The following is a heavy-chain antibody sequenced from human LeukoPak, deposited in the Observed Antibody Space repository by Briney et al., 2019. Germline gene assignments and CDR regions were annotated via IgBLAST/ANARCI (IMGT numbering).Heavy chain of an antibody. V-gene: IGHV3-74*01. D-gene: IGHD3-22*01. CDR2: INSDGSST. J-gene: IGHJ4*02. CDR3: ARAGANLRSSGYLY. CDR1: GFTYSSYW. Sequence: PGGSLRLSCAASGFTYSSYWMHWVRQAPGKGLVGVSRINSDGSSTSYADSVKGRFTISRDNAKNTLYLQMNSLRAEDTAVYYCARAGANLRSSGYLYWGQGTLVTVSS.